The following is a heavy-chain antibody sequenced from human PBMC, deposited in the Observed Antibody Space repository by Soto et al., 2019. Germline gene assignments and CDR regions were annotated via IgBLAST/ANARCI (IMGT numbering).Heavy chain of an antibody. CDR3: ASSGSYELGYYYYYGMDV. CDR1: GYSISSGYY. J-gene: IGHJ6*02. Sequence: SETLSLTCAVSGYSISSGYYWGWIRQPPGKGLEWIGSIYHSGSTYYNPSLKSRVTISVDTSKNQFSLKLSSVTAADTAVYYCASSGSYELGYYYYYGMDVWGQGTTVTVSS. CDR2: IYHSGST. D-gene: IGHD1-26*01. V-gene: IGHV4-38-2*01.